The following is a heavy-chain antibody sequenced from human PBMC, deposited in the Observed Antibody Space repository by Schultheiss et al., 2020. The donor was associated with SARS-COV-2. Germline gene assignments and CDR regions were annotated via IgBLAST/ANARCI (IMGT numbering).Heavy chain of an antibody. D-gene: IGHD3-16*01. Sequence: GESLKISCKGSGYSFNTYWIGWVRQMPGKGLEWMGIIHPGNSDIRYGPSFQGQVTISADKSITTAYLQWSSLKASDTAMYYCARRRGTLYYYYGMDVWGQGTTVNAP. V-gene: IGHV5-51*01. J-gene: IGHJ6*02. CDR3: ARRRGTLYYYYGMDV. CDR1: GYSFNTYW. CDR2: IHPGNSDI.